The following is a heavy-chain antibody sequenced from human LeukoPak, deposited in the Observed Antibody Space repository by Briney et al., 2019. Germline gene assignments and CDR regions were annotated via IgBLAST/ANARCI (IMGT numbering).Heavy chain of an antibody. CDR2: IYDSGST. CDR3: ARDLELGY. D-gene: IGHD2/OR15-2a*01. Sequence: SETLSLTCYVSGGSISNYYWSWIRQPPGKELEWIGYIYDSGSTSYNPSLKSRVTISVDSSKNQFSLKLSSVTAADAAVYYCARDLELGYWGQGTLVTVSS. CDR1: GGSISNYY. J-gene: IGHJ4*02. V-gene: IGHV4-59*01.